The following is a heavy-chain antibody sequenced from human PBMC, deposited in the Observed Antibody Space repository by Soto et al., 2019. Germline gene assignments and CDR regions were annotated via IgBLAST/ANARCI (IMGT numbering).Heavy chain of an antibody. CDR2: VNPYGASS. V-gene: IGHV1-46*01. J-gene: IGHJ4*02. Sequence: QVXVVXXXAEVKEPGASVKVSXXASGXSSXXXXXXWVRQAPGQGLEWMGIVNPYGASSNYAQSFQGRVTLTRDTSTNTDYMDLSRLTSDDTAVYYCASVTTIWSNWGQGTLVTVSS. CDR1: GXSSXXXX. D-gene: IGHD2-21*02. CDR3: ASVTTIWSN.